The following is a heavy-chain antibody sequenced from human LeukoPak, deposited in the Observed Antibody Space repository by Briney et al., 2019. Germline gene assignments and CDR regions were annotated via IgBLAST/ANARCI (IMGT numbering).Heavy chain of an antibody. Sequence: ASVKVSCKASGYTFTGYFMHWVRQAPGQGLEWMGWINPNNGDTKSAQKCQGRVTMTRDTAISTAFMELSSLRSDDSAVYYCARRYCSGGACYSGADYWGQGTLVTVSS. D-gene: IGHD2-15*01. CDR2: INPNNGDT. CDR1: GYTFTGYF. CDR3: ARRYCSGGACYSGADY. J-gene: IGHJ4*02. V-gene: IGHV1-2*02.